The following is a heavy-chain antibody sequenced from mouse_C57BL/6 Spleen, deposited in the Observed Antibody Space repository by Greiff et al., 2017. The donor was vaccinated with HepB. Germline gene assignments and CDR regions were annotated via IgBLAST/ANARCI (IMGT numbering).Heavy chain of an antibody. Sequence: VQLQQPGAELVKPGASVKMSCKASGYTFTSYWITWVKQRPGQGLEWIGDIYPGSGSTNYNEKFKSKATLTVDTSSSTAYMQLSSLTSEDSAVYYCASSITTVRAMDYWGQGTSVTVSS. J-gene: IGHJ4*01. V-gene: IGHV1-55*01. D-gene: IGHD1-1*01. CDR3: ASSITTVRAMDY. CDR2: IYPGSGST. CDR1: GYTFTSYW.